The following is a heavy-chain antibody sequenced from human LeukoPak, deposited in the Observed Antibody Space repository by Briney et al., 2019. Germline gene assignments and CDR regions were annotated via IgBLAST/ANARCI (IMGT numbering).Heavy chain of an antibody. CDR3: ARAGVVGPYYFDY. CDR1: GGSISSYY. CDR2: IYYSGST. J-gene: IGHJ4*02. D-gene: IGHD1-26*01. Sequence: SETLSLTCTVPGGSISSYYWSWIRQPPGKGLEWIGYIYYSGSTNYNPSLKSRVTISVDTSKNQFSLKLSSVTAADTAVYYCARAGVVGPYYFDYWGQGTLVTVSS. V-gene: IGHV4-59*01.